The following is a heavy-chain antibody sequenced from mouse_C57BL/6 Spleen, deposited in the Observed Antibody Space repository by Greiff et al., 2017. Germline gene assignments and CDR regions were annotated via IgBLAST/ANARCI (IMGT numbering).Heavy chain of an antibody. J-gene: IGHJ2*01. CDR1: GFTFSSYA. Sequence: DVMLVESGGGLVKPGGSLKLSCAASGFTFSSYAMSWVRQTPEKRLEWVATISDGGSYTYYPDNVKGRFTISRDNAKNNLYLQMSHLKSEDTAMYYCASTAQATDFDYWGQGTTLTVSS. D-gene: IGHD3-2*02. CDR2: ISDGGSYT. CDR3: ASTAQATDFDY. V-gene: IGHV5-4*03.